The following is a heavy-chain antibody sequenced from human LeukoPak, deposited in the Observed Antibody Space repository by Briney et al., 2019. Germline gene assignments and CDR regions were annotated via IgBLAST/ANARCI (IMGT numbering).Heavy chain of an antibody. D-gene: IGHD3-10*01. V-gene: IGHV3-53*05. CDR3: AKGPEVRGVTVILKTGEKGALDY. CDR2: IYRDGRT. CDR1: GFTVSNKY. Sequence: PGGSLRLSCAASGFTVSNKYMTWVRQAPGKGLEWVSLIYRDGRTYYADSVKGRCTISRDNFKNMVYLQMSSLRAEDTAVYYCAKGPEVRGVTVILKTGEKGALDYWGQGTLVTVTS. J-gene: IGHJ4*02.